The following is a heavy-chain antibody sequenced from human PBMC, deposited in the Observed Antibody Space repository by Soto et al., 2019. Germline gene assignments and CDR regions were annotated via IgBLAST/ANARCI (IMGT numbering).Heavy chain of an antibody. J-gene: IGHJ4*02. Sequence: PSEILSLTCTVSGGSISKYYWAWIRQPPGKGLEWIGYIYYNGDTDYSPSLKSRVTISVDTSKNQFSLKLSSVTAADTAVYYCAREPGVWGQGSLVTVSS. CDR2: IYYNGDT. V-gene: IGHV4-59*12. CDR1: GGSISKYY. CDR3: AREPGV. D-gene: IGHD3-10*01.